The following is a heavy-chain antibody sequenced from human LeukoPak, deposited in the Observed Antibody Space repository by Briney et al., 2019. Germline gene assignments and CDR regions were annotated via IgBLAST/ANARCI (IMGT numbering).Heavy chain of an antibody. V-gene: IGHV3-23*01. J-gene: IGHJ6*03. CDR3: AKHVWFGGNYMDV. D-gene: IGHD3-10*01. CDR1: GFTFSNYG. CDR2: ISGSGGST. Sequence: PGGSLRLSCAASGFTFSNYGMHWVRQAPGKGLEWVSAISGSGGSTYYADSVKGRFTISRDNSKNTLYLQMNSLRAEDTAVYYCAKHVWFGGNYMDVWGKGTTVTVSS.